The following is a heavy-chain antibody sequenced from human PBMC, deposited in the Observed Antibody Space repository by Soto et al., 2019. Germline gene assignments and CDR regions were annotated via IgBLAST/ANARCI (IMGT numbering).Heavy chain of an antibody. CDR3: ATPQDYDGCLDS. V-gene: IGHV1-18*01. CDR2: ISAYNGHT. CDR1: GYTFTSYD. Sequence: ASVKVSCKASGYTFTSYDISWVRQAPGQGLQCMGWISAYNGHTNYAQKLQGRLTLTRDTPGNTAYLELNSLISEDTAVYYCATPQDYDGCLDSWGQGTLVTVPQ. J-gene: IGHJ4*02. D-gene: IGHD3-22*01.